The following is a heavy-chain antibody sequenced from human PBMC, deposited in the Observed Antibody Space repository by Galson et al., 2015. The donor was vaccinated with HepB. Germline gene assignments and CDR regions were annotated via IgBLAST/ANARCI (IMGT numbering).Heavy chain of an antibody. Sequence: SVKVSCKASGYTFTDCYMHWVRQAPGQGFEWMGWINPDSGGTNYAQKFQGWVTMTRDTSISTAYMELSRLRSDDTAIYYCAKEPRSDSSGRYGKVRPYYMDVWGQGTTVTVSS. CDR2: INPDSGGT. V-gene: IGHV1-2*04. CDR3: AKEPRSDSSGRYGKVRPYYMDV. CDR1: GYTFTDCY. J-gene: IGHJ6*02. D-gene: IGHD6-19*01.